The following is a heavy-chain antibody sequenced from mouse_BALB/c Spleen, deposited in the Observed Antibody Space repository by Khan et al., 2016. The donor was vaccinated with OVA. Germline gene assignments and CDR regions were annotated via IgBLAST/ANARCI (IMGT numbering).Heavy chain of an antibody. J-gene: IGHJ2*01. CDR2: IKYSGST. Sequence: VQLKQSGPGLVKPSQSLSLTCTVTGYSITSDYAWNWIRQFPENKLEWMGYIKYSGSTSYNPSLKSQISITRNTSQNQFFLQLRSVTTEDTATYYCARSGTISTVVATDFDSWGQGTTLTVSS. D-gene: IGHD1-1*01. V-gene: IGHV3-2*02. CDR3: ARSGTISTVVATDFDS. CDR1: GYSITSDYA.